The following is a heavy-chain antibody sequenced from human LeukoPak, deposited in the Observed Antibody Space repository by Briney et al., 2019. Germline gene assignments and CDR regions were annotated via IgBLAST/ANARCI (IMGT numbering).Heavy chain of an antibody. CDR1: GGSISSYY. CDR3: ARLALQEVGATQTYYLDY. J-gene: IGHJ4*02. Sequence: SETLSLTCTVSGGSISSYYWSWIRQPPGKGLEWIGYINYSGSTNYNPSLKSRVTISVDTSKNQFSLKLSSVTAADTAVYYCARLALQEVGATQTYYLDYWGQGTLVTVSS. D-gene: IGHD1-26*01. V-gene: IGHV4-59*01. CDR2: INYSGST.